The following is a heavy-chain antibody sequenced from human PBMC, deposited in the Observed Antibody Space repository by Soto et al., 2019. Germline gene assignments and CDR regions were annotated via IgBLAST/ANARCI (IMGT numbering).Heavy chain of an antibody. CDR3: ARIVTWALNFDY. J-gene: IGHJ4*02. D-gene: IGHD2-15*01. Sequence: QVQLVESGGGVVQPGRSLRLSCAASGFTFSSYHMHWVRQAPGKGLEWVAVMWDDGSIKYYADSVKGRFTVSRDNSKNTLYLQMNSLRVEDTAVYYCARIVTWALNFDYWGRGTLVTVSS. CDR1: GFTFSSYH. V-gene: IGHV3-33*01. CDR2: MWDDGSIK.